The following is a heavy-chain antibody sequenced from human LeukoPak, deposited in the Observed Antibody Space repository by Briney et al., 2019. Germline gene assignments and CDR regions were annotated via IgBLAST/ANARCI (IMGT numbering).Heavy chain of an antibody. Sequence: SETLSLTCTVSGDSISGDLFYWSWIRQSPGTGLEWIGYIYHSGSTYYNPSLKSRVTISVDRSKNQFSLKLSSVTAADTAVYYCAKGFRGALSDAYDIWGQGTMVTVSS. CDR1: GDSISGDLFY. CDR3: AKGFRGALSDAYDI. J-gene: IGHJ3*02. D-gene: IGHD3-10*01. V-gene: IGHV4-30-2*06. CDR2: IYHSGST.